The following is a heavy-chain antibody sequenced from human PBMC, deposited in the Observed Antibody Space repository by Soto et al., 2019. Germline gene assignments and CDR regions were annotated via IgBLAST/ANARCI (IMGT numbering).Heavy chain of an antibody. CDR2: IIPIFGTA. V-gene: IGHV1-69*13. D-gene: IGHD2-15*01. J-gene: IGHJ6*02. CDR3: ARDPERDMGRPPLLGGMDV. CDR1: GGTFSSYA. Sequence: SVKVSCKASGGTFSSYAISWVLQAPGQGLEWMGGIIPIFGTANYAQKFQGRVTITADESTSTAYMELSSLRSEDTAVYYCARDPERDMGRPPLLGGMDVWGQGATVTVSS.